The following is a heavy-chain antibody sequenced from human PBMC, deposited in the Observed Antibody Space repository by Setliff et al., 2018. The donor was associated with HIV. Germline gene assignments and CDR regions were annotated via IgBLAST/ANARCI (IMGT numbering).Heavy chain of an antibody. CDR3: ARGALLAAFDFDH. V-gene: IGHV1-3*01. Sequence: ASVKVSCKASGYTFTTYSLHWVRQAPGQSLEWMGWINVGNGDTKYSRELQGGIIITRDTSANTAYMELSSLRFDDTAVYFCARGALLAAFDFDHWGHGTLVTVSS. J-gene: IGHJ4*01. CDR1: GYTFTTYS. D-gene: IGHD3-10*01. CDR2: INVGNGDT.